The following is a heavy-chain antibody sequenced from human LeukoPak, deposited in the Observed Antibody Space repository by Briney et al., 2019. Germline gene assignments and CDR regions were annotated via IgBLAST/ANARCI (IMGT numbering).Heavy chain of an antibody. Sequence: GGSLRLSCAASGFTFSSYGIRWVRQAPGKGLEWVAVISYDGSNKYYADSAKGRFTISRDNSKNTLYLQMNSLRAEDTAVYYCAKDTASIYYYDSRQPTELDYWGQGTLVTVSS. V-gene: IGHV3-30*18. CDR2: ISYDGSNK. CDR1: GFTFSSYG. D-gene: IGHD3-22*01. CDR3: AKDTASIYYYDSRQPTELDY. J-gene: IGHJ4*02.